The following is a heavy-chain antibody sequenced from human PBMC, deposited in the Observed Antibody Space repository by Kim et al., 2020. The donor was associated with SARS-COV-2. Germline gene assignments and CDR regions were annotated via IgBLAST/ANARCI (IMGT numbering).Heavy chain of an antibody. J-gene: IGHJ5*02. CDR2: MSTSGRTI. V-gene: IGHV3-48*03. CDR1: GLTFSSSE. Sequence: GFLRLSCAASGLTFSSSEMNWVRQAPGKGLEWVSYMSTSGRTIYYADSVKGRFTISRDNAKNSLYLQMNSLRAEDTAVYYCARDRGRSGWTGWFDTWGQGTLVTVSS. D-gene: IGHD6-19*01. CDR3: ARDRGRSGWTGWFDT.